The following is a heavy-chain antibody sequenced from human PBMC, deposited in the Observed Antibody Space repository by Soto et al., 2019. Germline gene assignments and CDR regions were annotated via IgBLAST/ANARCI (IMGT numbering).Heavy chain of an antibody. Sequence: QVQLVQSGAEVKKPGSSVKVSCKASGGTFSSYAISWVRQAPGQGLEWMGGIIPIFGTADYAQKFQGRVTITAXEXTXPXXMELSSLSSEDTAVYYCASPPIVATIVNYYYGMDVWGQGTTVTVSS. D-gene: IGHD5-12*01. J-gene: IGHJ6*02. CDR1: GGTFSSYA. CDR3: ASPPIVATIVNYYYGMDV. CDR2: IIPIFGTA. V-gene: IGHV1-69*12.